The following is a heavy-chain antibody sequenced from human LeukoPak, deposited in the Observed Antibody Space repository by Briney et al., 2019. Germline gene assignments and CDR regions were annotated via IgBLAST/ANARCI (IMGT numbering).Heavy chain of an antibody. J-gene: IGHJ3*02. CDR2: ISAYNGNT. Sequence: ASVKVSCKASGYTFASYGTSWVRQAPGQGLEWMGWISAYNGNTNYAQKLQGRVTMTTDTSTSTAYIELRSLRSDDTAVYYCARHHSWDAFDIWGQGTMVTVSS. CDR1: GYTFASYG. V-gene: IGHV1-18*04. CDR3: ARHHSWDAFDI.